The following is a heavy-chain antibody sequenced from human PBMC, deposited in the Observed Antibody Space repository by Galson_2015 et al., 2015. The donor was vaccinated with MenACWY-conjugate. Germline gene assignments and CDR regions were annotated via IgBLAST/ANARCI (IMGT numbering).Heavy chain of an antibody. CDR3: ARTAGSVPP. CDR1: RFTFSSYW. D-gene: IGHD6-13*01. CDR2: ISATSATI. J-gene: IGHJ5*02. V-gene: IGHV3-21*01. Sequence: SLRLSCAASRFTFSSYWMHWVRPAPGTGLEWVSSISATSATIYHADSVKGRFTISRDNAKNSLYLQMNSLRAEDTAVYYCARTAGSVPPWGLGTLVTVSS.